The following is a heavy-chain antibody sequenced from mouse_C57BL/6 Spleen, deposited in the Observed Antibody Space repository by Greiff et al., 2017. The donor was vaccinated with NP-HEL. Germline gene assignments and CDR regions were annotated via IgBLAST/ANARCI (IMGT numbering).Heavy chain of an antibody. CDR3: ARTYYYGSSYRYFDY. D-gene: IGHD1-1*01. V-gene: IGHV1-19*01. CDR2: INPYNGGT. CDR1: GYTFPDYY. Sequence: EVQLQQSGPVLVTPGASVKMSCKASGYTFPDYYMNWVKQSPGKSLEWIGVINPYNGGTSYNQKFKGKATLTVDKSSSTAYMELNSLTSEDSAVYYRARTYYYGSSYRYFDYWGQSTTLTVAS. J-gene: IGHJ2*01.